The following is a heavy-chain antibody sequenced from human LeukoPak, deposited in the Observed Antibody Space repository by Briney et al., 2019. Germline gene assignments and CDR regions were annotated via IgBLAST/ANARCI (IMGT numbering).Heavy chain of an antibody. Sequence: GGSLRLSCAASGFTFSVYSMNWVRQAPGKGLEWVSSISSSSSYIYYADSMKGRFTISRDNAKNSLYLQMNSLRADDTAVYYCARAVNDYGDYVFDYWGQGTLVTVSS. D-gene: IGHD4-17*01. CDR1: GFTFSVYS. CDR2: ISSSSSYI. CDR3: ARAVNDYGDYVFDY. V-gene: IGHV3-21*01. J-gene: IGHJ4*02.